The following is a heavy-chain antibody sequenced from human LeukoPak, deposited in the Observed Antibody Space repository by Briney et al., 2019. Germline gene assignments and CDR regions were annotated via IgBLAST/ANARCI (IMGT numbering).Heavy chain of an antibody. CDR3: ARDSSGRSDY. CDR2: IIPICGTA. V-gene: IGHV1-69*13. J-gene: IGHJ4*02. CDR1: VGTFSRYS. D-gene: IGHD6-19*01. Sequence: SVKVSCKASVGTFSRYSISWVRQAPGQGLEWMGGIIPICGTANYAQKFQGRVTIIADESTSTAYMELSSLRSEDTAVYYCARDSSGRSDYWGQGTLVTVSS.